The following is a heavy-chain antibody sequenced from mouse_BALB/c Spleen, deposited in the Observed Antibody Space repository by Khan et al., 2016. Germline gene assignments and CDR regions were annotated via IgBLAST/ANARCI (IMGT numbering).Heavy chain of an antibody. CDR2: INPDSSTI. CDR1: GFDFSRYW. CDR3: ARLHYYGRFAY. V-gene: IGHV4-1*02. Sequence: EVQLVETGGGLVQPGGSLKLSCAASGFDFSRYWMSWVRQAPGKGLEWIGEINPDSSTINYTPSLKDKFIISRDNAKNTLYLHMSKVRSEDIALYYRARLHYYGRFAYWGQGTLVTVSA. D-gene: IGHD1-2*01. J-gene: IGHJ3*01.